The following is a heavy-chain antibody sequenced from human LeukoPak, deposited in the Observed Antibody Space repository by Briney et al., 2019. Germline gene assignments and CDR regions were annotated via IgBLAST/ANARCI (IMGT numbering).Heavy chain of an antibody. D-gene: IGHD4-17*01. V-gene: IGHV3-7*04. Sequence: PGGSLRLSCAASGFTFTSYWMSCVRQAPGKGLEWVANIKQDGSEKYYVDSVKGRFTISRDNAKNSLYLQMNSLRAEDTAVYYCARARRYGDSCFDYWGQGTLVTVSS. CDR1: GFTFTSYW. CDR2: IKQDGSEK. CDR3: ARARRYGDSCFDY. J-gene: IGHJ4*02.